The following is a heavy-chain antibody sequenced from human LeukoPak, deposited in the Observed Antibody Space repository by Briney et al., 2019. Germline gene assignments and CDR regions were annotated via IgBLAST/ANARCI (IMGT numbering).Heavy chain of an antibody. D-gene: IGHD2-21*02. CDR2: INPSGGST. CDR1: GYTFTNNY. J-gene: IGHJ6*02. V-gene: IGHV1-46*01. CDR3: ARERMTAILSYYYYYGMDV. Sequence: VASVTVSCKASGYTFTNNYIHWVRQASGQGLEWMGGINPSGGSTTYAQKFQGRVTMTRDTSTSTVFMELAGLRSEDTAVYYCARERMTAILSYYYYYGMDVWGQGTTVTVSS.